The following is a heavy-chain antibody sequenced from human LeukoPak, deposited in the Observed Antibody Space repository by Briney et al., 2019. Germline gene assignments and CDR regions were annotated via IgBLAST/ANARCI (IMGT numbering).Heavy chain of an antibody. J-gene: IGHJ5*02. CDR2: IYYSGST. CDR1: GGSISSGDYY. CDR3: AGGYYGSGSYEP. V-gene: IGHV4-30-4*01. Sequence: SETLSLTCTVSGGSISSGDYYWSWIRQPPGKGLEWIGYIYYSGSTYYNPSLKSRVTISVDTSKNQFSLKLSSVTAADTAVYYYAGGYYGSGSYEPWGQGTLVTVSS. D-gene: IGHD3-10*01.